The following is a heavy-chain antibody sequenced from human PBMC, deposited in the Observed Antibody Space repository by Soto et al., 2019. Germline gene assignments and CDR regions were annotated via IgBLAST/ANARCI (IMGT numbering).Heavy chain of an antibody. D-gene: IGHD3-3*01. CDR1: GFTFSSYG. J-gene: IGHJ5*02. V-gene: IGHV3-23*01. CDR2: ISGSGVNT. Sequence: PGGSLRLSCAASGFTFSSYGMHWVRQAPGLGLEWVSTISGSGVNTYYADAVKGRFTISRDNSGNMLFLQMDSLRADDTAVYYCAKDRLASAGVARFDPWGQGTLVTVSS. CDR3: AKDRLASAGVARFDP.